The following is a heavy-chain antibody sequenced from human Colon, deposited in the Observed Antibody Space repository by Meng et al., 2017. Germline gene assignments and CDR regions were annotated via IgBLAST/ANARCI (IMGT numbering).Heavy chain of an antibody. Sequence: SETLSLTCTVSGGSISSYYWNWIRHPAGKGLEWIGRINTSGITKYNPSLRVRVTMSVDTSKDQFSLNLSSVTAADTAIYYCVRAGYAYGYVHYWGQGTLVTVSS. CDR2: INTSGIT. J-gene: IGHJ4*02. CDR1: GGSISSYY. D-gene: IGHD5-18*01. V-gene: IGHV4-4*07. CDR3: VRAGYAYGYVHY.